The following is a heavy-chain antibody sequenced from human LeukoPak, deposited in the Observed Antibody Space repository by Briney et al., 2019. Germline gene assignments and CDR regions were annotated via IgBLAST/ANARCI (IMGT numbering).Heavy chain of an antibody. CDR1: GFTFGDYA. CDR3: TRDWTHYDILTGRGGGYYYYMDV. Sequence: GGSLRLSCTASGFTFGDYAMSWVRQAPGKGLEWVGFIRSKAYGGTTEYAASVKGRFTISRDDSKSIAYLQMNSLKTEDTAVYYCTRDWTHYDILTGRGGGYYYYMDVWGKGTTVTISS. J-gene: IGHJ6*03. D-gene: IGHD3-9*01. CDR2: IRSKAYGGTT. V-gene: IGHV3-49*04.